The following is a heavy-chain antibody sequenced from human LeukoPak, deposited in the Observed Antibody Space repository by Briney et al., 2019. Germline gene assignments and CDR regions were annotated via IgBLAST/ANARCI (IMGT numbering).Heavy chain of an antibody. CDR1: GGTFSSYA. Sequence: GASVKVSCKASGGTFSSYAISWVRQAPGQGLEWMGRIIPIIGIANYAQKFQGRVTITADKSTSTAYMELSSLRSEDTAVYYCARAEGEDFWGGYTSYFDYWGQGTLVTVSS. CDR3: ARAEGEDFWGGYTSYFDY. V-gene: IGHV1-69*04. CDR2: IIPIIGIA. J-gene: IGHJ4*02. D-gene: IGHD3-3*01.